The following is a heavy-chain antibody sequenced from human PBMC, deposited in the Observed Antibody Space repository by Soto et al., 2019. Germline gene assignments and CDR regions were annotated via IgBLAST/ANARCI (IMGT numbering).Heavy chain of an antibody. Sequence: GGSLRLSCAASGFTVSSKYMTWVRQAPGKGLEWVSLIQSGGTTYYADSVKGRFTISRDTSENTLHLQMDSLRVEDTAVYYCATDDVLCDGGRCYGIPLDVWGKGNTVTVST. D-gene: IGHD2-15*01. CDR3: ATDDVLCDGGRCYGIPLDV. CDR2: IQSGGTT. V-gene: IGHV3-66*01. CDR1: GFTVSSKY. J-gene: IGHJ6*04.